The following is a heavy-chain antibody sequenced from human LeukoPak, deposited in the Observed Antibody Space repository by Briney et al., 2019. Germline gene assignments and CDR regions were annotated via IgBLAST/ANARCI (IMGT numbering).Heavy chain of an antibody. J-gene: IGHJ6*02. D-gene: IGHD6-19*01. CDR3: ASDIAVAGTKYYGMDV. Sequence: ASVKVSCKASGYAFTGYYMHWVRQAPGQGLEWMGWINPNSGGTNYAQKFQGRVTMTRDTSISTAYMELSRLRSDDTAVYYCASDIAVAGTKYYGMDVWGQGTTVTVSS. V-gene: IGHV1-2*02. CDR2: INPNSGGT. CDR1: GYAFTGYY.